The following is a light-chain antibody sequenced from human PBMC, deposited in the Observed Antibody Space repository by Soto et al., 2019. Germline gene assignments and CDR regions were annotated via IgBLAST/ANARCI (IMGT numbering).Light chain of an antibody. CDR3: VQASLLPHA. V-gene: IGKV2-24*01. CDR1: QSLAYSDGNIY. J-gene: IGKJ1*01. Sequence: DIVLTQTPLSSPVTLGQPASISCKSSQSLAYSDGNIYLNWLQQRPGQPPRLLIYKTPKRFSGVPDRFSGSGAGTDFTLKISKVEAEDVGVYYCVQASLLPHAFGQGTKVEIK. CDR2: KTP.